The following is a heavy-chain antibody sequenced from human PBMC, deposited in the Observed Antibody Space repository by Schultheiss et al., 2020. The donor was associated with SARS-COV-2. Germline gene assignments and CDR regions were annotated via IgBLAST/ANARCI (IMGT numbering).Heavy chain of an antibody. Sequence: GGSLRLSCTVSGGSISSSSYYWGWIRQPPGKGLEWVSAISGSGGSTYYADSVKGRFTISRDNSKNTLYLQMNSLRAEDTAVYYCAKDHGYGGNDYWGQGTLVTVSS. CDR1: GGSISSSSYY. J-gene: IGHJ4*02. D-gene: IGHD4-23*01. CDR2: ISGSGGST. V-gene: IGHV3-23*01. CDR3: AKDHGYGGNDY.